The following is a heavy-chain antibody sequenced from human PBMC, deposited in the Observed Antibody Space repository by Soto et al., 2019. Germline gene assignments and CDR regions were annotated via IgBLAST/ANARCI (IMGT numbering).Heavy chain of an antibody. CDR3: ARHWIAVAGPLDY. D-gene: IGHD6-19*01. CDR2: IYYDGSV. J-gene: IGHJ4*02. V-gene: IGHV4-39*01. CDR1: GGAIRNSIYY. Sequence: QLQLQESGPGLLEPSETLSLTCTVSGGAIRNSIYYWGWIRQPPGKGLEWIGTIYYDGSVAYSPSLKSRVTLSVDTSRNHFSVKINSVTAADTAVYFCARHWIAVAGPLDYWGQGTLVTVSS.